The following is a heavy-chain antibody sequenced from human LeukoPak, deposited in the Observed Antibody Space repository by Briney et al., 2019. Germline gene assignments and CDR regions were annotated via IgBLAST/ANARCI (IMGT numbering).Heavy chain of an antibody. D-gene: IGHD1-1*01. CDR3: ASAVGSKNAFND. CDR1: GGSVSNSY. J-gene: IGHJ3*01. CDR2: IPDSGST. V-gene: IGHV4-59*08. Sequence: KPSETLSLTCTVSGGSVSNSYWNWIRQPPGKGLEWIGYIPDSGSTVYNPNIKSRISMSVDTSKNQFSLNLGSVTAADTAIYYCASAVGSKNAFNDWGRGTKVTVSS.